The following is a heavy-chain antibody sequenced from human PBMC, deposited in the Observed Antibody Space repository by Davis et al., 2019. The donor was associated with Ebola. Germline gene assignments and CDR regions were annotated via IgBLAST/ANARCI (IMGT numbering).Heavy chain of an antibody. J-gene: IGHJ4*02. CDR1: TFTFSTYS. D-gene: IGHD5-24*01. Sequence: GESLKISCEVSTFTFSTYSMNCVRQAPGKGLEWVSSISGSGFYMYYADSVKGRFTISRDNSKNTLYLQMNSLRAEDTAVYYCAKDQWLLYWGQGTLVTVSS. V-gene: IGHV3-21*01. CDR3: AKDQWLLY. CDR2: ISGSGFYM.